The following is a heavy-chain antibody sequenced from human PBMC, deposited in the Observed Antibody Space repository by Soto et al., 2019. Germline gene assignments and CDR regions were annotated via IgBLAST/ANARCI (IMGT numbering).Heavy chain of an antibody. CDR2: IYYSGTT. J-gene: IGHJ4*02. CDR3: ARTDGRY. Sequence: SETLSLTCTVSGGSINSGAYYWSWIRQHPGKGLEWVGYIYYSGTTYYNPSLQSRLTISRDTAKNQFSLKLTSVTAADTAVYYCARTDGRYWGQGTLVTVSS. V-gene: IGHV4-31*03. CDR1: GGSINSGAYY.